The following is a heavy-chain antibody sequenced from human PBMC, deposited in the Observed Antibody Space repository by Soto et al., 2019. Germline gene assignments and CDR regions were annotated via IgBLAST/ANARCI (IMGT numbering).Heavy chain of an antibody. Sequence: ASEKVSCKASGYTFTSYGISWVRQAPGQGLEWMGWISAYNGNTNYAQKLQGRVTMTTDTSTSTAYMELRSLRSDDPAVYYCASGQAGAVISPYYYYGMDVWGQGTTVTVSS. CDR1: GYTFTSYG. J-gene: IGHJ6*02. CDR3: ASGQAGAVISPYYYYGMDV. D-gene: IGHD3-22*01. V-gene: IGHV1-18*01. CDR2: ISAYNGNT.